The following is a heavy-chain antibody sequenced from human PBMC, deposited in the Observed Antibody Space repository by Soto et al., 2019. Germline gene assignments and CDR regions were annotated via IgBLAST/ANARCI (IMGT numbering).Heavy chain of an antibody. CDR2: IGTLSDT. J-gene: IGHJ5*02. CDR1: GFAFSTFD. V-gene: IGHV3-13*01. Sequence: LRLSCAGSGFAFSTFDIHWVRQAPGKGLEWVSGIGTLSDTFYAASVQGRFTISRQNAKNSVYLQMNSLRAGDTAFYYCARGRSFSHDSTPPPMFDPWGQGTLVTVSS. D-gene: IGHD3-16*01. CDR3: ARGRSFSHDSTPPPMFDP.